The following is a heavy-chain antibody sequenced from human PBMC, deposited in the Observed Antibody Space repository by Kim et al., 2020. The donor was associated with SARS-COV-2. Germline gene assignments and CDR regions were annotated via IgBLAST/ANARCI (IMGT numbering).Heavy chain of an antibody. CDR2: INHSGST. CDR3: ARDRPHLYHYYYYGMDV. J-gene: IGHJ6*01. V-gene: IGHV4-34*01. Sequence: SETLSLTCAVYGGSFSGYYWSWIRQPPGKGLEWIGEINHSGSTNYNPSLKSRVTISVDTSKNQFSLKLSSVTAADTAVYYCARDRPHLYHYYYYGMDVWG. CDR1: GGSFSGYY.